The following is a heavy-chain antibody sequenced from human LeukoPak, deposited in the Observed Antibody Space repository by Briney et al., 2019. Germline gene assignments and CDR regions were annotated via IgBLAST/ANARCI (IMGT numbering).Heavy chain of an antibody. V-gene: IGHV1-46*01. D-gene: IGHD5-12*01. J-gene: IGHJ6*02. Sequence: GASVKVSCKASGGTFTSYYMHWVRQAPGQGLEWMGIINPSGGSTSYVQKFQGRVTMTRDTSTSTVYMELSSLRSEDTAVYYCARRYSGYDLYYYYYGMDVWGQGTTVTVSS. CDR1: GGTFTSYY. CDR2: INPSGGST. CDR3: ARRYSGYDLYYYYYGMDV.